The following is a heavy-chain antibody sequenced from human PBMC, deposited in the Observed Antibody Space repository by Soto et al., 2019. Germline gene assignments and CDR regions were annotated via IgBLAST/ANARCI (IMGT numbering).Heavy chain of an antibody. CDR1: GGSLSGYY. Sequence: SETLSLTCAVYGGSLSGYYWSWIRQTPGKRLEWIGEINHSGITNRIPSLRSRLNISIDRSKNHVSLKLSSVTAADTAIYYCAREGFDVLSTAYPLKWFDPWGQGTLVTVSS. V-gene: IGHV4-34*01. D-gene: IGHD3-9*01. CDR2: INHSGIT. J-gene: IGHJ5*02. CDR3: AREGFDVLSTAYPLKWFDP.